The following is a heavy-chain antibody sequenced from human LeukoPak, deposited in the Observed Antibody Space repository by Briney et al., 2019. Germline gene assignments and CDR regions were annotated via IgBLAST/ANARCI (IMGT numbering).Heavy chain of an antibody. CDR2: IYYSGST. V-gene: IGHV4-59*01. D-gene: IGHD3-3*01. CDR1: GGSISSYY. J-gene: IGHJ5*02. Sequence: SETLSLTCTASGGSISSYYWSWIRQPPGKGLEWIGYIYYSGSTNYNPSLKSRVTISVDTSKNQFSLKLSSVTAADTAVYYCARTYYDFWSGYHRSYNWFDPWGQGTLVTVSS. CDR3: ARTYYDFWSGYHRSYNWFDP.